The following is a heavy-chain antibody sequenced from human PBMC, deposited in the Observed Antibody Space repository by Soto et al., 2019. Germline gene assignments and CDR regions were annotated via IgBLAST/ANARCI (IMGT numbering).Heavy chain of an antibody. CDR1: GFTFSDHY. CDR2: ISGGGDII. Sequence: GGSLRLSCAASGFTFSDHYMTWIRQAPGKGQEWLSYISGGGDIISYADSVKGRFIISRDNAERSLYLQMNSLTVEDTAVYYCSRDPRLADYWGQGTLVTVSS. D-gene: IGHD6-25*01. J-gene: IGHJ4*02. V-gene: IGHV3-11*01. CDR3: SRDPRLADY.